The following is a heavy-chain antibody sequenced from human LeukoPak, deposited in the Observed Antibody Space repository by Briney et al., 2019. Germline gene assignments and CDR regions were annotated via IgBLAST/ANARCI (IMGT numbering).Heavy chain of an antibody. CDR1: RFTFSNAW. D-gene: IGHD4/OR15-4a*01. J-gene: IGHJ4*02. CDR2: IKSKADGETT. CDR3: AIDEPNYAPYDFDY. V-gene: IGHV3-15*01. Sequence: PGGSLRLSCAASRFTFSNAWMNWVRQAPGKGLEWVGRIKSKADGETTDYAAPVKGRFTISRGDSNNMVYLQMNSLKIEDTAVYYCAIDEPNYAPYDFDYWGQGTLVTVSS.